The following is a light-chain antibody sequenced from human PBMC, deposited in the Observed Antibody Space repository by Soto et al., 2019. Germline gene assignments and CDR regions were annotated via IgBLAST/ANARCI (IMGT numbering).Light chain of an antibody. CDR3: QQYKNWPPWT. CDR2: GAS. Sequence: TVMTPSPATLSVSPGESASLSCRASQSVNNNLAWYQQKPGQAPRLLIFGASTRATGIPDRFSGSGSGTEFTLTISGLQSEDFAVYYCQQYKNWPPWTFGQGTKVDIK. CDR1: QSVNNN. V-gene: IGKV3-15*01. J-gene: IGKJ1*01.